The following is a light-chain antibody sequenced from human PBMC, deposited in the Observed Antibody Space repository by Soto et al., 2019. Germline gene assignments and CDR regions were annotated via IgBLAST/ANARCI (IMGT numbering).Light chain of an antibody. CDR1: SSNIGAGYD. CDR3: QSYDSSLTAVV. J-gene: IGLJ2*01. V-gene: IGLV1-40*01. Sequence: QSVLTQPPSVSGAPGQRVTISCTGSSSNIGAGYDVHWYQQFPGTAPKLLIYGNINRPSGVPDRFSGSKSGTSASLAITGLQTEDEADYYCQSYDSSLTAVVFGGGTQLTVL. CDR2: GNI.